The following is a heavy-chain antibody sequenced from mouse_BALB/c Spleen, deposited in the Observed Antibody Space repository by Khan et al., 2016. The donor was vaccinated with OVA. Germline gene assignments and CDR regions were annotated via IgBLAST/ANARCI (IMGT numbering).Heavy chain of an antibody. CDR1: GYTFTAYW. Sequence: QVRLQQSGAELAKPGASVKMSCKASGYTFTAYWIHWVKQRPGQGLEWIGYIDPSTGYTEYNQKFKDKATLTTDKSSSTAYMQLSSLTSEDSAVYYCARRGLDGIFAYWGQGTLVTVSA. CDR3: ARRGLDGIFAY. V-gene: IGHV1-7*01. CDR2: IDPSTGYT. J-gene: IGHJ3*01. D-gene: IGHD2-1*01.